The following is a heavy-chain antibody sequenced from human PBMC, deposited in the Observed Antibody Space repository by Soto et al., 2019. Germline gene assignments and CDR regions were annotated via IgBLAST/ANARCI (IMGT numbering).Heavy chain of an antibody. CDR3: ARQRVPSVYDPIPGCFDS. CDR2: MSYSGST. J-gene: IGHJ4*02. CDR1: GGSISSSSSY. V-gene: IGHV4-39*01. Sequence: QLQLQESGPGLEKPSETLSLTCTVSGGSISSSSSYWGWIRQPPGKGLEWIGSMSYSGSTYHNPSLKSRVTLSVDTTQNQFSLKLTSVTAADTAVYSCARQRVPSVYDPIPGCFDSWGQGILVTASS. D-gene: IGHD5-12*01.